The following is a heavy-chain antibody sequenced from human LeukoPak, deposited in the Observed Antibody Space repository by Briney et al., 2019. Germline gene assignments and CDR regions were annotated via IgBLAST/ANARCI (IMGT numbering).Heavy chain of an antibody. CDR3: AGSVPNGLDY. CDR1: GGSISSSSYY. D-gene: IGHD1-26*01. CDR2: IYYSGST. J-gene: IGHJ4*02. Sequence: SETLSLTCTVSGGSISSSSYYWSWIRQPPGKGLEWIGYIYYSGSTNYNPSLKSRVTISVDTSKNQFSLKLSSVTAADTAVYYCAGSVPNGLDYWGQGTLVTVSS. V-gene: IGHV4-61*05.